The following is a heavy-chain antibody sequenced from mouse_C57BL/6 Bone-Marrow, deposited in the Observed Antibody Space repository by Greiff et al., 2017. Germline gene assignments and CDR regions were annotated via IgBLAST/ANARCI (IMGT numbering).Heavy chain of an antibody. D-gene: IGHD1-1*01. J-gene: IGHJ3*01. CDR1: GFNIKDDY. V-gene: IGHV14-4*01. Sequence: EVQLQQSGAELVRPGASVKLSCTASGFNIKDDYMHWVKQRPEQGLEWIGWIDPENGDTEYASKFQGKATITADTSSNTAYLQLSSLTSEDTAVYYYTTRGVLRAWFAYWGQGTLVTVSA. CDR2: IDPENGDT. CDR3: TTRGVLRAWFAY.